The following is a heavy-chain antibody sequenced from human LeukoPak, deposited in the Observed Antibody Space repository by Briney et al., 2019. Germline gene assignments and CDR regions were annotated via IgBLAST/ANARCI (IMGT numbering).Heavy chain of an antibody. CDR2: INHSGRT. Sequence: SETLSLTCAVYGGSFSGYYWSWIRQPPGKGVEWIGEINHSGRTNHNPSLKSGVTISGDTSKQHSSLELRSVTDADTAVYYCAISGNYFTRDAFDIWGQGTMVTVSS. D-gene: IGHD1-26*01. CDR1: GGSFSGYY. V-gene: IGHV4-34*01. CDR3: AISGNYFTRDAFDI. J-gene: IGHJ3*02.